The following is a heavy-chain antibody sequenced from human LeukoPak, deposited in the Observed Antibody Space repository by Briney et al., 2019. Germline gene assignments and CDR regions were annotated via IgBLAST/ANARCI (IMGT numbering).Heavy chain of an antibody. Sequence: GGSLRLSCAASGFTVSSNYMSWVGQAPGKGLEWVSVSYSGGSTYYADSVKGRFTISRDNSKNTLYLQMNSLRAEDTAVYYCARGPYSEGFDYWGQGTLVTVSS. CDR3: ARGPYSEGFDY. CDR1: GFTVSSNY. J-gene: IGHJ4*02. CDR2: SYSGGST. V-gene: IGHV3-66*01. D-gene: IGHD2-21*01.